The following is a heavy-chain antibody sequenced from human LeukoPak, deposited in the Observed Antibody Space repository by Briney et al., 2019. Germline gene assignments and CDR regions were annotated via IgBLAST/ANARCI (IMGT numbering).Heavy chain of an antibody. V-gene: IGHV1-2*02. D-gene: IGHD6-19*01. CDR2: INPNSGDT. J-gene: IGHJ6*02. CDR1: GYTFTDYY. CDR3: ARVIGYSSAFSYHYYGMDV. Sequence: ASVKVSCKASGYTFTDYYIHWVRQAPGQGLEWMGWINPNSGDTKSAQKLQGRLTMTRDTSITTAYMDLSRLTSDDTAVYYCARVIGYSSAFSYHYYGMDVWGQGTTVTVSS.